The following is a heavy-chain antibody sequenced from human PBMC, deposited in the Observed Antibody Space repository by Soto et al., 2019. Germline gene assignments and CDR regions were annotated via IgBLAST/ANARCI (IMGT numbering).Heavy chain of an antibody. Sequence: LRLSCAASGFKFSSYAMSWVRQAPGKGLEWVSLISATGGGTYYADSVKGRFTISRDNSDNTLYLQVHSLRAEDTAVYYCAKDRRAGGNSAFYFDFWGPRPPLTVSS. V-gene: IGHV3-23*01. D-gene: IGHD3-16*01. J-gene: IGHJ5*01. CDR1: GFKFSSYA. CDR3: AKDRRAGGNSAFYFDF. CDR2: ISATGGGT.